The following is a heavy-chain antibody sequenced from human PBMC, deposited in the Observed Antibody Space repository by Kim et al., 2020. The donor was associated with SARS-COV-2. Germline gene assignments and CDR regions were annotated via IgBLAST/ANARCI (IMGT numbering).Heavy chain of an antibody. CDR3: VKGHPLWSGYLQYGMDV. D-gene: IGHD3-3*01. J-gene: IGHJ6*02. CDR2: ISSNGGST. CDR1: GFTFSSYA. V-gene: IGHV3-64D*06. Sequence: GGSLRLSCSASGFTFSSYAMHWVRQAPGKGLEYVSAISSNGGSTYYADSVKGRFTISRDNSKNTLYLQMSSLRAEDTAVYYCVKGHPLWSGYLQYGMDVWGQGTTVTVSS.